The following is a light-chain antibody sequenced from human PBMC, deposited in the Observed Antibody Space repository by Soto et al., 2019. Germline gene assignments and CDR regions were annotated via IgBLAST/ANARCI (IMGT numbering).Light chain of an antibody. CDR2: AAS. J-gene: IGKJ1*01. V-gene: IGKV1-39*01. Sequence: DIQMTQSPSSLSASVGDRVTITCRASQSIGKYLNWYQQKPGEAPNLLIYAASIFQSGVPSRFRGSSSGTDFTLTITILHPEDFATYYCHQTYGTTRTFGQRTKLEIK. CDR3: HQTYGTTRT. CDR1: QSIGKY.